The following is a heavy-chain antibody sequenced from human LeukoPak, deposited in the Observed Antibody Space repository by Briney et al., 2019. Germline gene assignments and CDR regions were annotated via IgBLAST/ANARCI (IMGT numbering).Heavy chain of an antibody. Sequence: GASLRLSCIASGFTFSTSWMAWVRQAPGKGLEWVSFISSRSSTIYYADSVKGRFTISRDNAKNSLYLQMNSLRAEDTAVYYCARRGAYCGGDCYGQSDAFDIWGQGTMVTVSS. CDR3: ARRGAYCGGDCYGQSDAFDI. CDR1: GFTFSTSW. D-gene: IGHD2-21*02. CDR2: ISSRSSTI. J-gene: IGHJ3*02. V-gene: IGHV3-48*04.